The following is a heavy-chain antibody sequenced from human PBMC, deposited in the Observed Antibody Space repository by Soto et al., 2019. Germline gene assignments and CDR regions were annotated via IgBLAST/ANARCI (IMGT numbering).Heavy chain of an antibody. CDR3: AKNRMGAGVRGYFDY. CDR2: ISYDGSNK. CDR1: GFTFSSYG. Sequence: QVQLVESGGGVVQPGKSLRLSCAGSGFTFSSYGMDWVRQAPGKGLEWVAVISYDGSNKYYADSVKGRFTISRDNYTNKMYLQMSSLRADDTAVYYCAKNRMGAGVRGYFDYWGQGTLVTVS. D-gene: IGHD3-10*01. V-gene: IGHV3-30*18. J-gene: IGHJ4*02.